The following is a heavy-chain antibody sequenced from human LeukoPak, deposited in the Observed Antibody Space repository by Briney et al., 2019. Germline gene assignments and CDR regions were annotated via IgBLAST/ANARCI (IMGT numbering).Heavy chain of an antibody. CDR2: ISYIGTT. D-gene: IGHD2-2*01. CDR1: GDSISTYY. CDR3: ARHEYVVPGIFDY. Sequence: SETLSLTYTVSGDSISTYYWSWIRQPPGKGLEWIGYISYIGTTNYNPSLKSRVSISVDTSKNQFSLKLSSVTAADTAVYYCARHEYVVPGIFDYWGQGTLVTVSS. J-gene: IGHJ4*02. V-gene: IGHV4-59*08.